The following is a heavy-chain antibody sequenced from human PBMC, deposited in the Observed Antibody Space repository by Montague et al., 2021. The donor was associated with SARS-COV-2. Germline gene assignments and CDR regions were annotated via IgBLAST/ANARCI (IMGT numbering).Heavy chain of an antibody. J-gene: IGHJ6*02. CDR1: GGSLSGYY. CDR3: ASGIYPSGSYYNRYYYGWNI. D-gene: IGHD3-10*01. Sequence: SETLSLTCAVYGGSLSGYYWSWIRQPPEKGLEWIGEINHSANTKYNPSLKSPVTISIDTSKNQFSLKMTSVTAADTATYYCASGIYPSGSYYNRYYYGWNIWCPGTTVIVSS. CDR2: INHSANT. V-gene: IGHV4-34*01.